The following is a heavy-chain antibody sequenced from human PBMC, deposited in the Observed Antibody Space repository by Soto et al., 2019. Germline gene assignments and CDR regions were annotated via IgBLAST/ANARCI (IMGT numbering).Heavy chain of an antibody. V-gene: IGHV3-33*01. CDR2: IWYDGSNK. Sequence: GGSLRLSCAASGFTFSSYGMHWVRQAPGKGLEWVAVIWYDGSNKYYADSVKGRFTISRDNSKNTLYLQMNSLRAEDTAVYYCARDQGERVGARTMDYWGQGTLVTVSS. D-gene: IGHD1-26*01. J-gene: IGHJ4*02. CDR1: GFTFSSYG. CDR3: ARDQGERVGARTMDY.